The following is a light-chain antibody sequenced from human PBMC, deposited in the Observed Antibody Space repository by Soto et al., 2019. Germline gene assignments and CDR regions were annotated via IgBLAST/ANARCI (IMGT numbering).Light chain of an antibody. J-gene: IGKJ5*01. CDR2: GAS. CDR1: QSVRSNC. CDR3: QQYGSSPQT. V-gene: IGKV3-20*01. Sequence: EIVLTQSPGTLSMSPGESATLSCRASQSVRSNCLAWYQQKHGQAPMLLIYGASNRATGIPDRFSGSGSGTDFTLTISRLEHEDFAVYYCQQYGSSPQTFGQWTRLDI.